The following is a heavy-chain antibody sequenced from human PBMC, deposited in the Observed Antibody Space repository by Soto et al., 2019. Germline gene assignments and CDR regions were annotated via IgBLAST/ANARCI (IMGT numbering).Heavy chain of an antibody. CDR1: GGTFSSYA. D-gene: IGHD3-3*01. J-gene: IGHJ3*02. V-gene: IGHV1-69*13. CDR3: ARDRPPSFLEWLSTGSAFDI. CDR2: IIPIFGTA. Sequence: SVKVSCKASGGTFSSYAISWVRQAPGQGLEWMGGIIPIFGTANYAQKFQGRVTITADESTSTAYMELSSLRSEDTAVYYCARDRPPSFLEWLSTGSAFDIWGQGTMVTVSS.